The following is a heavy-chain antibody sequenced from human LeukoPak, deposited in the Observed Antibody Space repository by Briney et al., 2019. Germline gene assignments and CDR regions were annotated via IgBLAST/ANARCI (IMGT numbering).Heavy chain of an antibody. V-gene: IGHV4-39*07. D-gene: IGHD2-2*01. CDR2: INHSGST. J-gene: IGHJ4*02. CDR1: GGSISSNSDY. CDR3: ASASDCSSTSCYSDY. Sequence: PSETLPLTCTVSGGSISSNSDYWSWIRQPPGKGLEWIGEINHSGSTNYNPSLKSRVTISVDTSKNQFSLKLSSVTAADTAVYYCASASDCSSTSCYSDYWGQGTLVTVSS.